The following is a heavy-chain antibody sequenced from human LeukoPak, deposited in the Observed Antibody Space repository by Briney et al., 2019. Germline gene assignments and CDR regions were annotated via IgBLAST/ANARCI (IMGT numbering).Heavy chain of an antibody. Sequence: GGSLRLSCAASGFTFSSYAMIWVPQAPGKGLEWVSAISSSGGAKTYYADSVKGRFTISRDNSKNPLYLQMNGLRAEDTAVYYCAKITGAADSWGQGTLVTVTS. CDR1: GFTFSSYA. D-gene: IGHD1-20*01. V-gene: IGHV3-23*01. CDR2: ISSSGGAKT. J-gene: IGHJ4*02. CDR3: AKITGAADS.